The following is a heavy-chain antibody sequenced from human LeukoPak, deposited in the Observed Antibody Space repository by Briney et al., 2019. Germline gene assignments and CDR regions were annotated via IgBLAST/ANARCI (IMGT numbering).Heavy chain of an antibody. V-gene: IGHV1-18*01. D-gene: IGHD3-16*02. CDR2: ISTYNGNT. CDR3: ARAYRSSEEIDY. J-gene: IGHJ4*02. Sequence: ASVKVSCTASGYTFTSYGISWVRQAPGQGLEWMGWISTYNGNTNYAQKLQGRVTMTTDTSTSTAYMELRSLRSDDTAAYYCARAYRSSEEIDYWGQGTLVTVSS. CDR1: GYTFTSYG.